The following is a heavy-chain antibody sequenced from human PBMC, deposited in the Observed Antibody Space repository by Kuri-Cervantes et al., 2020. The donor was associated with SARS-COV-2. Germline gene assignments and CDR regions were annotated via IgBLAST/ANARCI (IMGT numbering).Heavy chain of an antibody. CDR1: GYTFTSYY. CDR2: INPSGGST. CDR3: ARDPWNYAHFDY. J-gene: IGHJ4*02. Sequence: ASVKVSCKASGYTFTSYYMHWVRQAPGQGLEWMGIINPSGGSTSYAQKFQGRVTMTTDTSTSTAYMELSRLRSDDTAVYYCARDPWNYAHFDYWGQGTLVTVSS. D-gene: IGHD1-7*01. V-gene: IGHV1-46*01.